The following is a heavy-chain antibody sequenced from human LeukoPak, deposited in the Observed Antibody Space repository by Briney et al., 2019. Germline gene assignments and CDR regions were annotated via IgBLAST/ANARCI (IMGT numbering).Heavy chain of an antibody. CDR2: ISSSGNYI. J-gene: IGHJ5*02. CDR1: GFTFSCYS. D-gene: IGHD2/OR15-2a*01. Sequence: GGSLKLSCAASGFTFSCYSMHWVRQAPGKGLEWVSCISSSGNYIYYADSVKGRFIISRDNDKNSLHLQMNILRADDTAVYYCVRDQEPEVPTSDNSPSAWGQGTLVTVSS. CDR3: VRDQEPEVPTSDNSPSA. V-gene: IGHV3-21*01.